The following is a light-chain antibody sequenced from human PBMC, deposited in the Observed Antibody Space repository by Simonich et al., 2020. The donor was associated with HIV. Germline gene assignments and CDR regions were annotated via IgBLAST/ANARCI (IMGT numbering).Light chain of an antibody. CDR1: SSNIGSNY. Sequence: QSVLTQPPSASGTPGQRVTISCSGSSSNIGSNYVYWYQQLPGTAPKLLIYRNNQRPSGVPDRFSGSKSGTSASLAITGLQAKDEADYYCQSYDSSLSGVVFGGGTKLTVL. V-gene: IGLV1-47*01. CDR2: RNN. CDR3: QSYDSSLSGVV. J-gene: IGLJ2*01.